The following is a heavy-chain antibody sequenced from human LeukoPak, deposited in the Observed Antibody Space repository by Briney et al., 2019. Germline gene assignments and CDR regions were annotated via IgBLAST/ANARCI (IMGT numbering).Heavy chain of an antibody. CDR2: IIPIFGTA. V-gene: IGHV1-69*13. J-gene: IGHJ5*02. CDR1: GGTFSSYA. D-gene: IGHD3-3*01. Sequence: SVKVSCKASGGTFSSYAISWVRQAPGQGLEWMGGIIPIFGTANYAQKFQGRVTITADESTSTAYMELSSLSSEDTAVYYCARKGYDFWSGYYTGIGFWFDPWGQGTLVTVSS. CDR3: ARKGYDFWSGYYTGIGFWFDP.